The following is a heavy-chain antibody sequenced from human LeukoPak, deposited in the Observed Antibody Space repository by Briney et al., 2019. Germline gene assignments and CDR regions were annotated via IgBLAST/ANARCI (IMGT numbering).Heavy chain of an antibody. D-gene: IGHD3-22*01. Sequence: GGSLRLSCAASGFTFSGSAMHWVRQASGKGLEWVGRIRSEANSYATAYAASVKGRFTISRDDSKNTAYLQMNSLKTEDTAVYYCTRQGYYDSSGYVYWGQGTLVTVSS. J-gene: IGHJ4*02. CDR3: TRQGYYDSSGYVY. CDR2: IRSEANSYAT. CDR1: GFTFSGSA. V-gene: IGHV3-73*01.